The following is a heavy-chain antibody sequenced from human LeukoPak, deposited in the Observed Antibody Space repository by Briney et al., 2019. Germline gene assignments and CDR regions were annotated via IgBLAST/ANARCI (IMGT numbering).Heavy chain of an antibody. D-gene: IGHD2-2*01. CDR1: GFTFSSYA. CDR2: ISGSGGST. J-gene: IGHJ4*02. V-gene: IGHV3-23*01. CDR3: AKGVVPATDMPFDY. Sequence: GGCLRLSCAASGFTFSSYAMSRVRQAPGKGLEWVSAISGSGGSTYYADSVKGRFTISRDNSKNTLYLQMNSLRAEDTAVYYCAKGVVPATDMPFDYWGQGTLVTVSS.